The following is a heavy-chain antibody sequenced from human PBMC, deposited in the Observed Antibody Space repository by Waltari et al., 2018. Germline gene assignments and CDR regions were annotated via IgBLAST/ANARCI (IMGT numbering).Heavy chain of an antibody. CDR3: AKDFYSAYGGDFFDH. J-gene: IGHJ4*02. CDR2: ITANDDDT. CDR1: GPNFSNWA. V-gene: IGHV3-23*01. Sequence: VQLLASGGGLVQHGGSLSLSCSASGPNFSNWALSWVRQAPGKGLEWVSLITANDDDTYYPDSVKVRFTISRDKSRNTLYLQLRSLRDEDTAVYYCAKDFYSAYGGDFFDHWGQGTLVTVSS. D-gene: IGHD1-26*01.